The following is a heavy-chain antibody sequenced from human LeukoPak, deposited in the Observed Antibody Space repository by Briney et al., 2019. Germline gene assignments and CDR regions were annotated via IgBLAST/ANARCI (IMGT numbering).Heavy chain of an antibody. CDR3: AKMEAWCPDYYYYGMDV. CDR1: GFTFSSYA. CDR2: ISGSGGST. J-gene: IGHJ6*02. V-gene: IGHV3-23*01. Sequence: GGSLRLSCAASGFTFSSYAMSWVRQAPGKGLEWVSAISGSGGSTYYADSVKGRFTISRDNSKNTLYLQMNSLRAEDTAVYYCAKMEAWCPDYYYYGMDVWGQGTTVTASS. D-gene: IGHD2-8*02.